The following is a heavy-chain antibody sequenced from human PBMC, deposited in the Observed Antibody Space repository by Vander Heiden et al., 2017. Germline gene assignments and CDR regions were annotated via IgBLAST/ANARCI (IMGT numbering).Heavy chain of an antibody. CDR1: GFTFSRYS. V-gene: IGHV3-21*01. J-gene: IGHJ6*02. CDR2: ISSSSSYI. D-gene: IGHD6-19*01. Sequence: EVQLVAPGGGLVMPGGSLRRSFAASGFTFSRYSMNWVRQAPGKGLEWVSSISSSSSYIYYADSVKGRVTISRDNAKNSLFLQMNSLRAEDTAVYYCARELAVAGTWYYYGMDVWGQGTTVTVAS. CDR3: ARELAVAGTWYYYGMDV.